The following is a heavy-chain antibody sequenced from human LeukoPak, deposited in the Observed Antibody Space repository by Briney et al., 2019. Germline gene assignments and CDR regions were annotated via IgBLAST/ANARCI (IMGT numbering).Heavy chain of an antibody. CDR3: AKDLEYTVGATNYYYYGMDV. Sequence: PGRSLRLSCAASGFTFSSYGMHWVRQAPGKGLECVAVISYDGSNKYYADSVKGRFTISRDNSKNTLYLQMNSLRAEDTAVYYCAKDLEYTVGATNYYYYGMDVWGQGTTVTVSS. D-gene: IGHD1-26*01. CDR2: ISYDGSNK. J-gene: IGHJ6*02. V-gene: IGHV3-30*18. CDR1: GFTFSSYG.